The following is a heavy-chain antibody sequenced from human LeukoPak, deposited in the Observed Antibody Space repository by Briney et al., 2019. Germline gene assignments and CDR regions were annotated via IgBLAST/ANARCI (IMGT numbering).Heavy chain of an antibody. Sequence: KPGGSLRLSCAASGFTVSSNYMSWVRQAPGKGLEFISYVSSSSGTIYYADSVKGRFTISRDNAKNSLYLQMDSLRAEDTAVYYCARIKRYHDSSGYHFDYWGQGTLVTVSS. CDR3: ARIKRYHDSSGYHFDY. CDR2: VSSSSGTI. CDR1: GFTVSSNY. V-gene: IGHV3-11*01. J-gene: IGHJ4*02. D-gene: IGHD3-22*01.